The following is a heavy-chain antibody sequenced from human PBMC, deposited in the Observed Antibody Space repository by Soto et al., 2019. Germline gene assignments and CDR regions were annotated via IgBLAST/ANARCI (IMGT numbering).Heavy chain of an antibody. Sequence: PGGSLRLSCAASGFTFSSYARSWVRQAPGKGLEWVSAISGSGGSTYYADSVKGRFTISRDNSKNTLYLQMNSLRAEDTAVYYCAKCVPRDYDFWSGYYSGYYYYYMDVWGKGTTVTVSS. D-gene: IGHD3-3*01. V-gene: IGHV3-23*01. CDR3: AKCVPRDYDFWSGYYSGYYYYYMDV. CDR1: GFTFSSYA. J-gene: IGHJ6*03. CDR2: ISGSGGST.